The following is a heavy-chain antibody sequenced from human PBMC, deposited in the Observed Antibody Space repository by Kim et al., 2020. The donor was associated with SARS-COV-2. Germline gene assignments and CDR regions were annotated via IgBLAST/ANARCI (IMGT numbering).Heavy chain of an antibody. CDR1: GGSFSGYY. J-gene: IGHJ6*02. D-gene: IGHD3-3*01. CDR2: INHSGST. CDR3: ASLYFITIFGVDQNGMDV. V-gene: IGHV4-34*01. Sequence: SETLSLTCAVYGGSFSGYYWSWIRQPPGKGLEWIGEINHSGSTNYNPSLKSRVTISVDTSKNQFSLKLSSVTAADTAVYYCASLYFITIFGVDQNGMDVWGQGTTVTVSS.